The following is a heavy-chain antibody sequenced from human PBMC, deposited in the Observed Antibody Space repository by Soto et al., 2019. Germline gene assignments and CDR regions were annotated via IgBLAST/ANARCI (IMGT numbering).Heavy chain of an antibody. J-gene: IGHJ4*02. CDR1: GGSISTSNYY. CDR3: AKYQASTMMDY. CDR2: IHYSGSP. Sequence: QLQLQESGPGLVKPSETLSLTCTVSGGSISTSNYYWGWIRQPPGKGLEWIGSIHYSGSPDYNPSLKSRVTISVDTSKNQFSMKLSSVTAADTAVYYCAKYQASTMMDYWGQGTLVTVSS. D-gene: IGHD3-22*01. V-gene: IGHV4-39*01.